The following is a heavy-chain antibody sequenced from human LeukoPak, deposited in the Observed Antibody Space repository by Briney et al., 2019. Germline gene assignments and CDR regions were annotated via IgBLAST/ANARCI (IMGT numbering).Heavy chain of an antibody. J-gene: IGHJ4*02. Sequence: PGGSLRLSCAASGFTFSSYSMNWVRQAPGKGLEWVSNIGTSSTTIYYADSVKGRFTISRENAKNSLYLQMNSLRAGDTAVYYCARAFKQGSSWYGGGSYYFDYWGQGTLVTVSS. CDR2: IGTSSTTI. CDR1: GFTFSSYS. CDR3: ARAFKQGSSWYGGGSYYFDY. D-gene: IGHD6-13*01. V-gene: IGHV3-48*04.